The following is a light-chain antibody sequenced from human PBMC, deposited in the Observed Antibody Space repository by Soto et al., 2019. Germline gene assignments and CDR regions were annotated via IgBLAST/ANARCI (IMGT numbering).Light chain of an antibody. CDR1: SSNIGDNT. J-gene: IGLJ2*01. Sequence: QSVLTQPPSASGTPGQRVTISCSGGSSNIGDNTVNWYQQLPGPAPKLLIYGNNQRPSGVPDRFSGSKSGTSASLAISGLLSDDEADYYCAAWDDSLNGVLFGAGTKVTVL. CDR3: AAWDDSLNGVL. V-gene: IGLV1-44*01. CDR2: GNN.